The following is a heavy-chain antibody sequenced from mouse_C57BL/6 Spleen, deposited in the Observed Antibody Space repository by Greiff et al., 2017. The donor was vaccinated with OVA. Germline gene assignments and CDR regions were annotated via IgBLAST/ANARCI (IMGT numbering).Heavy chain of an antibody. CDR3: AREDYGSRFAY. D-gene: IGHD1-1*01. CDR1: GYTFTDYY. V-gene: IGHV1-26*01. CDR2: INPNNGGT. Sequence: EVQLQQSGPELVKPGASVKISCKASGYTFTDYYMNWVKQSHGKSLEWIGDINPNNGGTSYNQKFKGKATLTVDKSSSTAYMELRSLTSEDSAVDYCAREDYGSRFAYWGQGTLVTVSA. J-gene: IGHJ3*01.